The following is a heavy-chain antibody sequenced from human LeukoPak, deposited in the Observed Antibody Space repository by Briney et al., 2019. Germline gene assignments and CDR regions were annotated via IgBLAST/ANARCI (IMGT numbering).Heavy chain of an antibody. CDR2: SKMKSGGWKI. CDR1: GFTFSNAW. V-gene: IGHV3-15*01. CDR3: TTGAPRAYSGSYSNC. Sequence: WGSVRLSCAGCGFTFSNAWMSWVRQAPGKGPDGVGRSKMKSGGWKIDYSLPVKGRFTISRDDSTNTLYLQINSLKAEDTAVYYCTTGAPRAYSGSYSNCWGQGTLVTVSS. D-gene: IGHD1-26*01. J-gene: IGHJ4*02.